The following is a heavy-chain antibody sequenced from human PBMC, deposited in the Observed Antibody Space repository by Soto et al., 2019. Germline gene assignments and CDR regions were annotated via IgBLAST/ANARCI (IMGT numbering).Heavy chain of an antibody. D-gene: IGHD3-10*01. V-gene: IGHV4-31*03. CDR3: ARGDSFGGNYYFDY. Sequence: PSETLSLTCTVSGGSISSDAYYWAWIRQHLGKGLEWIGYIHYSGTTFYNPSLKSRVSISVDTSKKQYSLNLNSVTSADTAVYYCARGDSFGGNYYFDYWGHGTLVTVSS. J-gene: IGHJ4*01. CDR2: IHYSGTT. CDR1: GGSISSDAYY.